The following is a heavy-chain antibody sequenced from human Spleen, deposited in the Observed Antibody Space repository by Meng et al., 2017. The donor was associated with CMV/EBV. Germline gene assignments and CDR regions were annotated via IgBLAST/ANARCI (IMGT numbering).Heavy chain of an antibody. V-gene: IGHV3-74*01. CDR3: ARVDEQLESLDY. CDR1: GFTFSSYW. J-gene: IGHJ4*02. Sequence: GGSLRLSCAASGFTFSSYWMSWVRQAPGKGLVWVSRINGDGSDTNYADSVKGRFTISRDNAKDTLYLQMDSLRAEDTAVYYCARVDEQLESLDYWGQGTLVTVSS. CDR2: INGDGSDT. D-gene: IGHD3-3*01.